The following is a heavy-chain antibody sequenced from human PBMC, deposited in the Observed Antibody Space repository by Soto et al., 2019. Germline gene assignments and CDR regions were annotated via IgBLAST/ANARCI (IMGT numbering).Heavy chain of an antibody. D-gene: IGHD6-6*01. J-gene: IGHJ6*03. CDR3: ARGGSSSSGYHYYYYYMDV. CDR2: IYYSGST. Sequence: SETLSITCTVSGGSISSYYWSWIRQPPGKGLEWIGYIYYSGSTNYNPSLKSRVTISVDTSKNQFSLKLSSVTAADTAVYYCARGGSSSSGYHYYYYYMDVWGKGTTVTVSS. V-gene: IGHV4-59*08. CDR1: GGSISSYY.